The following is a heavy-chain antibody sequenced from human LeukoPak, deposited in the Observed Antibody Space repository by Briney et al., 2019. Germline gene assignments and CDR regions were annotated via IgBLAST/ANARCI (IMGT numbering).Heavy chain of an antibody. V-gene: IGHV5-51*01. Sequence: GESLKISCKGSGYRFTRYWIAWVRQLPGKGLQWMGIIDPGDSETRYSPSFQGQVTITADKSISTAYLQWSSLKASDTAMYYCARLNDGFDIWGQGAMVIVSS. CDR3: ARLNDGFDI. CDR1: GYRFTRYW. CDR2: IDPGDSET. J-gene: IGHJ3*02.